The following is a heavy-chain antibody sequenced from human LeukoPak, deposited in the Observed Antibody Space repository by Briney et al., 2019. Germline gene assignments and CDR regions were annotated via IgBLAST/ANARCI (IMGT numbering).Heavy chain of an antibody. Sequence: PGGSLRLSCAASGFTFSSYSMNWVRQAPGKGLEWVSSISSSSSYIYYADSVKGRFTISRDNAKNSLYLQMNSLRAEDTAVYYCASHPLYSYGWNYFDYWGQGTLVTVSS. D-gene: IGHD5-18*01. CDR2: ISSSSSYI. J-gene: IGHJ4*02. CDR1: GFTFSSYS. CDR3: ASHPLYSYGWNYFDY. V-gene: IGHV3-21*01.